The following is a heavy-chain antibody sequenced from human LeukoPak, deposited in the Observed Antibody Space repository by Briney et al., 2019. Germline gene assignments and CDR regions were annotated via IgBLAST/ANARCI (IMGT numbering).Heavy chain of an antibody. V-gene: IGHV4-34*01. CDR3: ARRRAATIDY. CDR1: GGSFSGYY. D-gene: IGHD6-25*01. CDR2: INHSGST. Sequence: PSETLSLTCAVYGGSFSGYYWSWIRQPPGKGLEWIGEINHSGSTNYNPSLKSRVTISVDTSKNQFSLKPSSVTAADTAVYYCARRRAATIDYWGQGTLVTVSS. J-gene: IGHJ4*02.